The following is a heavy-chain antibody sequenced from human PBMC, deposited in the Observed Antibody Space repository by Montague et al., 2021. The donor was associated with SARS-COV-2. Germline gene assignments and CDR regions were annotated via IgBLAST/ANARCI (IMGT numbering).Heavy chain of an antibody. V-gene: IGHV4-61*02. D-gene: IGHD3-22*01. CDR2: IYTSGST. Sequence: TLSLTCTVSGGSISGSSYYWSWIRQPAGKGLEWIGRIYTSGSTNYSPSLKSRVTIPLDTSKNQFSLKLSSVTAADTAVYYCARGRLYYDSSGYYFDYWGQGTLVTVSS. J-gene: IGHJ4*02. CDR3: ARGRLYYDSSGYYFDY. CDR1: GGSISGSSYY.